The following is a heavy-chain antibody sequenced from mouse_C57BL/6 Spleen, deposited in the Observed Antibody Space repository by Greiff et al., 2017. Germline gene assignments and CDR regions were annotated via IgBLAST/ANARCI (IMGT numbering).Heavy chain of an antibody. D-gene: IGHD1-1*01. CDR1: GFSLTSYG. J-gene: IGHJ4*01. Sequence: VQLQQSGPGLVQPSQSLSITCTVSGFSLTSYGVHWVRQSPGKGLEWLGVIWSGGSTYYNAAFIYRLSISKDNSKSQVFFKMNSLQADDTAIYYCARSLNSYYAMDYWGQGTSVTVSS. V-gene: IGHV2-2*01. CDR3: ARSLNSYYAMDY. CDR2: IWSGGST.